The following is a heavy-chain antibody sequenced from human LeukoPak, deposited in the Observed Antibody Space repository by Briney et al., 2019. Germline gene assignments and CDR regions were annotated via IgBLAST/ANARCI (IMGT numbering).Heavy chain of an antibody. Sequence: PSETLSLTCTVSGGSISSYYWSWIRQPAGKGLEWIGRIYTSGSTNYNPSLKSRVTMSVDTSKNQFSLKLSSVTVADTAVYYCARDSSSWYGLAYYFDYWGQGTLVTVSS. J-gene: IGHJ4*02. CDR1: GGSISSYY. V-gene: IGHV4-4*07. CDR2: IYTSGST. CDR3: ARDSSSWYGLAYYFDY. D-gene: IGHD6-13*01.